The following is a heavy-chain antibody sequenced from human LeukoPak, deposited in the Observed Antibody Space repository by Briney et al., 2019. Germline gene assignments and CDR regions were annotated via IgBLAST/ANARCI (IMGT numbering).Heavy chain of an antibody. J-gene: IGHJ4*02. CDR3: ARVLRYCGGDCYDY. D-gene: IGHD2-21*01. CDR1: GYTFTGYY. CDR2: INPNSGGT. V-gene: IGHV1-2*06. Sequence: ASVKVSCKASGYTFTGYYMHWVRQAPGQGLEWMGRINPNSGGTNYAQKFQGRVTMTRDTSISTAYMELSRLRSDDTAVCCCARVLRYCGGDCYDYWGQGTLVAVSS.